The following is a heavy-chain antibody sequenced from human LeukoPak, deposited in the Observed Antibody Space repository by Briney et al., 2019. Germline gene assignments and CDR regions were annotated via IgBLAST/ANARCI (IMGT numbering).Heavy chain of an antibody. J-gene: IGHJ4*02. CDR3: ASEYGSGSYSDY. CDR2: IYSSEIT. CDR1: GGSISSGTYY. Sequence: SETLSLTCTVSGGSISSGTYYWSWIRQPAGKGLEWIGRIYSSEITNYNPSLKSRVTISVDTSKNQFSLKLYSVTAADTAVYYCASEYGSGSYSDYWGQGTLVTVSS. V-gene: IGHV4-61*02. D-gene: IGHD3-10*01.